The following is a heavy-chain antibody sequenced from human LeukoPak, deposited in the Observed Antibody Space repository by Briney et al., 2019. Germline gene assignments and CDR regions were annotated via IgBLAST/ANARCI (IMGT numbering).Heavy chain of an antibody. CDR3: ATSEPAASLDY. V-gene: IGHV3-21*01. CDR2: ISSSSSYI. D-gene: IGHD2-2*01. CDR1: GFTFSSDR. Sequence: GGAPRLSCAASGFTFSSDRMNCVSQAPGKGLEWVSSISSSSSYIYYADSVKGRFTISRDNAKNSLYLQMNSLRAEDTAVYYCATSEPAASLDYWGQGTLVTVSS. J-gene: IGHJ4*01.